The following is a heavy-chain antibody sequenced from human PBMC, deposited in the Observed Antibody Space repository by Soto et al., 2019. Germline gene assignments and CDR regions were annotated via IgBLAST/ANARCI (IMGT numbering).Heavy chain of an antibody. J-gene: IGHJ4*02. V-gene: IGHV3-48*03. Sequence: RGSLSLSCTASELTFSSYEVNWVRQAPWKGLEWVSYISSTGNNIYYADSVKGRFTISRDNAKNSLSLQMNSLRAEDTAVYYCARSYCTSKSCYTYDYWGQGTLVTVSS. CDR1: ELTFSSYE. D-gene: IGHD2-2*02. CDR2: ISSTGNNI. CDR3: ARSYCTSKSCYTYDY.